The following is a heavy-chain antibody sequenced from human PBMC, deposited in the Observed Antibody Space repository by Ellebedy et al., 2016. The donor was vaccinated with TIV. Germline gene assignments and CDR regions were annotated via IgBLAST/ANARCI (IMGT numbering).Heavy chain of an antibody. V-gene: IGHV3-30*18. CDR2: ISYDGSNK. D-gene: IGHD1-26*01. CDR3: AKDKFAVGAKLFDY. CDR1: GFTFSSYG. J-gene: IGHJ4*02. Sequence: GGSLRLXXAASGFTFSSYGMHWVRQAPGKGLEWVAVISYDGSNKYYADSVKGRFTISRDNSKNTLYLQMNSLRAEDTAVYYCAKDKFAVGAKLFDYWGQGTLVTVSS.